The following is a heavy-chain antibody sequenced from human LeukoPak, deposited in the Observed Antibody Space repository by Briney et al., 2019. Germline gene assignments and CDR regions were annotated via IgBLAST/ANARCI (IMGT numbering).Heavy chain of an antibody. CDR2: ITSRGEST. D-gene: IGHD3-22*01. V-gene: IGHV3-23*01. Sequence: GGSLRLSCAASGFTFSIYAMSWVRQAPGKGLQWVSSITSRGESTWYVDSVKGRFTITSDNSENTLYLQMHSLRAEDTTVYYCARDRPNYYGSDGHYYRRDGDYWGRGTLVSVSS. CDR3: ARDRPNYYGSDGHYYRRDGDY. CDR1: GFTFSIYA. J-gene: IGHJ4*02.